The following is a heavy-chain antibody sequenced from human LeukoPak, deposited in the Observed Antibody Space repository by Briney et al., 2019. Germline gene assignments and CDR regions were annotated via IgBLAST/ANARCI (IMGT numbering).Heavy chain of an antibody. CDR1: GFTFSSHW. J-gene: IGHJ4*02. V-gene: IGHV3-74*01. Sequence: GGSLRLSCAASGFTFSSHWMHWVRQAPGKGLVWVSRINSDGSSTSYADSVKGRFTISRDNAKNTLYLQMNSLRAEDTAVYYCAMGPYYYDSSGYYYWGQGTLVTVSS. D-gene: IGHD3-22*01. CDR3: AMGPYYYDSSGYYY. CDR2: INSDGSST.